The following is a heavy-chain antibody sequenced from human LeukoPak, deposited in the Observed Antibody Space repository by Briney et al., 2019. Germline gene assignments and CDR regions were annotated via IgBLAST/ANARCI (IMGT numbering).Heavy chain of an antibody. Sequence: PGRSLRLSCAASGFTFSSYDMHWVRQAPGKGLEWVALIWYDGSNKNYADSVKGRFTISRDNSKNTLFLQMNSLRADDTAVYYCATPGQWPVYFDYWGPGIQVTVSS. V-gene: IGHV3-33*01. J-gene: IGHJ4*02. CDR1: GFTFSSYD. CDR3: ATPGQWPVYFDY. D-gene: IGHD6-19*01. CDR2: IWYDGSNK.